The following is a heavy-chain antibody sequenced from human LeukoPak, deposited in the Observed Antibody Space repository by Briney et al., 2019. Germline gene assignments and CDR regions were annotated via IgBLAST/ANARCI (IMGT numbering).Heavy chain of an antibody. Sequence: SETLSLTCTVSGGSISSYYWSWIRQPAGKGLEWIGRIYTSGSTNYNPSLKSRVTMSVDTSKNQFSLKLSSVTAADTAVYYCATDGMVRGPDAWFDSWGQGTLVTVSS. CDR1: GGSISSYY. CDR3: ATDGMVRGPDAWFDS. V-gene: IGHV4-4*07. CDR2: IYTSGST. J-gene: IGHJ5*01. D-gene: IGHD3-10*01.